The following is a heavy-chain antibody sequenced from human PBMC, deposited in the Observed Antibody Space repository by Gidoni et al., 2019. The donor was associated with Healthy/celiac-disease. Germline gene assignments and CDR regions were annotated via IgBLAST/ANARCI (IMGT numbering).Heavy chain of an antibody. J-gene: IGHJ4*02. Sequence: EVQLLESGGGLVQPGGSLRLSCAASGFTFSSDAMSWVRQAPGKGLEWVSAISGSGGSTYYADSVKGRFTISRDNSKNTLYLQMNSLRAEDTAVYYCAKSTRYDSSGYYPNDYWGQGTLVTVSS. V-gene: IGHV3-23*01. CDR3: AKSTRYDSSGYYPNDY. CDR2: ISGSGGST. D-gene: IGHD3-22*01. CDR1: GFTFSSDA.